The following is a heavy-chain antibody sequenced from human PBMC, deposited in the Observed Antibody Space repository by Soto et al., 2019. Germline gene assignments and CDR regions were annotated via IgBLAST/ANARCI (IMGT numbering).Heavy chain of an antibody. CDR1: GFTFSSYG. J-gene: IGHJ6*03. Sequence: QVQLVESGGGVVQPGRSLRLSCAASGFTFSSYGMHWVRQAPGKGLEWVAVIWYDGSNKYYADSVKGRFTISRDNSKNTLYLQMNSLRAEDTAVNYCARADCSGGSCYLGYYYYMDVWGKGTTVTVSS. D-gene: IGHD2-15*01. V-gene: IGHV3-33*01. CDR2: IWYDGSNK. CDR3: ARADCSGGSCYLGYYYYMDV.